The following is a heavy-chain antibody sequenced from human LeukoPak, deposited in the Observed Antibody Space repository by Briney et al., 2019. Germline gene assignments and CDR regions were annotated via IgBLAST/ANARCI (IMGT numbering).Heavy chain of an antibody. CDR1: GDTFSSYA. V-gene: IGHV1-69*05. CDR2: IIPIFGTA. CDR3: ARDYYDSSGYYYAHDY. Sequence: SVKVSCKASGDTFSSYAISWVRQAPGQGLEWMGRIIPIFGTANYAQKFQGRVTITTDESTSTAYMELSSLRSEDTAVYYCARDYYDSSGYYYAHDYWGQGTLVTVSS. D-gene: IGHD3-22*01. J-gene: IGHJ4*02.